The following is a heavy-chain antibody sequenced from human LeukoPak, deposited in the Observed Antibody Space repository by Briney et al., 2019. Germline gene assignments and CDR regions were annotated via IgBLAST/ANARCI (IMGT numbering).Heavy chain of an antibody. Sequence: GGSLRLSCAASGFTFSNYAMDWVRQAPGKELEWVARSRIKADSYITQYAASVKGRFIISRDDSKNSLYLQMDSLRAEDTAVYYCARAPDYGGNSYYFDYWGQGTLVTVSS. CDR1: GFTFSNYA. CDR3: ARAPDYGGNSYYFDY. V-gene: IGHV3-72*01. CDR2: SRIKADSYIT. D-gene: IGHD4-23*01. J-gene: IGHJ4*02.